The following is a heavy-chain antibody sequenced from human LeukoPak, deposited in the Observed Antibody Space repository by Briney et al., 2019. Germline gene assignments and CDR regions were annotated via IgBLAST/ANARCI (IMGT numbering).Heavy chain of an antibody. J-gene: IGHJ6*03. CDR2: FGGGGGST. V-gene: IGHV3-23*01. D-gene: IGHD3-9*01. CDR3: AKQGRDWLRDYYYYMDV. CDR1: GFTFSSYG. Sequence: GGTLRLSCAASGFTFSSYGMSWVRQAPGKGLEWVSSFGGGGGSTYYADSVKGRFTISRDNSKNTLYLQMNSMRAEDTAVYYCAKQGRDWLRDYYYYMDVWGKGTTVTISS.